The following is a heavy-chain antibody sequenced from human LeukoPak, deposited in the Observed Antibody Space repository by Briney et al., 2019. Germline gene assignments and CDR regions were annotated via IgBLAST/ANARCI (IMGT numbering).Heavy chain of an antibody. CDR1: GFTFSSYS. V-gene: IGHV3-21*04. CDR2: ISSSSSYI. CDR3: VRGVSISSSWYNDI. Sequence: GGSLRLSCAASGFTFSSYSMNWVRQAPGKGLEWVSSISSSSSYIYYADSVKGRFTISRDNAKNSLYLQMNSLRAEDTAVYHCVRGVSISSSWYNDIWGQGTMVIVSS. J-gene: IGHJ3*02. D-gene: IGHD6-13*01.